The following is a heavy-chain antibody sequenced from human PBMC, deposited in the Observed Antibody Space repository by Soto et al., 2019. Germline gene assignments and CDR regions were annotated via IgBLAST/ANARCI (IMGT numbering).Heavy chain of an antibody. CDR1: EFTFSSYS. CDR2: ISSSSSYI. CDR3: ARDQPGYSYGYGLGY. J-gene: IGHJ4*02. D-gene: IGHD5-18*01. Sequence: PGGSLRLSCAASEFTFSSYSMNWVRQAPGKGLEWVSSISSSSSYIYYADSVKGRFTISRDNAKNSLYLQMNSLRAEDTAVYYFARDQPGYSYGYGLGYWGQGTLVTVSS. V-gene: IGHV3-21*01.